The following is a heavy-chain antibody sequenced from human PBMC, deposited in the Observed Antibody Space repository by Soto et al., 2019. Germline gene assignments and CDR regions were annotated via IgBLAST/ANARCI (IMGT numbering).Heavy chain of an antibody. J-gene: IGHJ6*02. V-gene: IGHV3-30*18. CDR2: ISYDGSNK. CDR1: GFTFSSYG. Sequence: QVQLVESGGGVVQPGRSLRLSCAASGFTFSSYGMHWVRQAPGKGLEWVAVISYDGSNKYYADSVKGRFTISRDNSKNTLSLQMNSLRAEDTAVYYCANGGLWKNYYYYGMDVWGQGTTVTVSS. CDR3: ANGGLWKNYYYYGMDV. D-gene: IGHD5-18*01.